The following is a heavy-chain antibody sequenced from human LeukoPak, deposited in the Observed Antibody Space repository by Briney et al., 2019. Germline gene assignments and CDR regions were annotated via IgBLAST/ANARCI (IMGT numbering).Heavy chain of an antibody. V-gene: IGHV4-59*01. CDR1: GGSISGWY. CDR3: ARETSLAGFASGLGFNY. CDR2: IHGSGNT. D-gene: IGHD6-19*01. Sequence: PSETLSLTCTVSGGSISGWYWSWIRQPPGKGLEWIGYIHGSGNTNYNPSLKSRVTMSIDTSKNQFSLKLTSVTAADTATYYCARETSLAGFASGLGFNYWGQGILVTVSS. J-gene: IGHJ4*02.